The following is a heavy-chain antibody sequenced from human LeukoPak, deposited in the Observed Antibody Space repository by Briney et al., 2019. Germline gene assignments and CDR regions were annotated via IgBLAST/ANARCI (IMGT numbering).Heavy chain of an antibody. CDR3: ARGAPLQYYYDSRY. CDR2: ISSSSSNI. CDR1: GFTFNTYS. J-gene: IGHJ4*02. V-gene: IGHV3-21*01. Sequence: KPGGSLRLSCAASGFTFNTYSMNWVRQAPGKGLEWVSSISSSSSNIQYEDSVKGRFTISRDNAKNSLYLQMNSLRAEDTAVYYCARGAPLQYYYDSRYWGQGTLVTVSS. D-gene: IGHD3-22*01.